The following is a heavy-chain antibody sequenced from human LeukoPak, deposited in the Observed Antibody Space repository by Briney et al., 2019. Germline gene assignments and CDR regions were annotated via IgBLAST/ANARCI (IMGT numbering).Heavy chain of an antibody. J-gene: IGHJ5*02. CDR2: ISAYNGNT. Sequence: EASVKVSCKASGYTFTGYYMHWVRQAPGQGLEWMGWISAYNGNTNYAQKLQGRVTMTTDTSTSTAYMELRSLRSDDTAVYYCARVRAVAGNNWFDPWGQETLVTVSS. CDR1: GYTFTGYY. D-gene: IGHD6-19*01. CDR3: ARVRAVAGNNWFDP. V-gene: IGHV1-18*04.